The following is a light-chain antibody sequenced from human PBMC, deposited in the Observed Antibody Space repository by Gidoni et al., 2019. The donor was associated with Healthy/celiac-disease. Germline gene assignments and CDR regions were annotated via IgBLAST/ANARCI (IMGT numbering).Light chain of an antibody. CDR2: EDN. CDR1: SGSIASNY. CDR3: QSYDSSNLWV. V-gene: IGLV6-57*01. Sequence: NFMLTQPHSVSESPGKPVTISCTRSSGSIASNYVQWYQQRPGSSPTTVIYEDNQSPSGVPDRFSGSIDSSSNSASLTISGLKTEDEADYYCQSYDSSNLWVFGGGTKLTVL. J-gene: IGLJ3*02.